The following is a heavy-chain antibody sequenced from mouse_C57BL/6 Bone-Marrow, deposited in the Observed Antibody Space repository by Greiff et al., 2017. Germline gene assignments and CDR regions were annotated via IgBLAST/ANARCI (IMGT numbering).Heavy chain of an antibody. CDR2: INPNNGGT. Sequence: VQLQQSGPELVKPGASVKIPCKASGYTFTDYNMDWVKQSHGKSLEWIGDINPNNGGTIYNQKFKGKATLTVDKSSSTAYMELRSLTSEDTAVYYCARSYDGYYGLDWYFDVWGTGTTVTVSS. CDR3: ARSYDGYYGLDWYFDV. J-gene: IGHJ1*03. D-gene: IGHD2-3*01. V-gene: IGHV1-18*01. CDR1: GYTFTDYN.